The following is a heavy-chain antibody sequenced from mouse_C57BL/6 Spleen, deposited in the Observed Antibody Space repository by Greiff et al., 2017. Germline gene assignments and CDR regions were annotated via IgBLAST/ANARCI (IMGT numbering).Heavy chain of an antibody. CDR3: ARGRDYDFAY. D-gene: IGHD2-4*01. CDR2: IYPGDGDT. CDR1: GYAFSSYW. V-gene: IGHV1-80*01. Sequence: QVQLQQSGAELVKPGASVKISCKASGYAFSSYWMNWVKQRHGKGLEWIGQIYPGDGDTNYNGKFKGKATLTADKSSSPAYMQLSSLTSEDSAVYFCARGRDYDFAYWGQGTLVTVSA. J-gene: IGHJ3*01.